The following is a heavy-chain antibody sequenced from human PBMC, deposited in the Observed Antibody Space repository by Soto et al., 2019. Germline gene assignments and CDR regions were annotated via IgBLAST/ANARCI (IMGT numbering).Heavy chain of an antibody. D-gene: IGHD3-3*01. J-gene: IGHJ3*01. CDR2: ISATGHNT. Sequence: PGGSLRLSCAAPGFTLSNYAMSWVRQAPGKGLEWLSAISATGHNTYYTDSVRGRFTTSRDNSKDTLFLQMNSLRVEDTAVYYCAKDVKGDYDFFALDLWGQGTRVTVSS. CDR3: AKDVKGDYDFFALDL. V-gene: IGHV3-23*01. CDR1: GFTLSNYA.